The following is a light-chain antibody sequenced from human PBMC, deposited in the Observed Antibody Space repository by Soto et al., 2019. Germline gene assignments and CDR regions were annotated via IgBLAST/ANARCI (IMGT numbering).Light chain of an antibody. CDR1: QSISTE. CDR3: QQGNNWPLT. V-gene: IGKV3-15*01. CDR2: SAS. Sequence: EIVMTQSPATLSVSPGERATLSCRASQSISTELAWYQQKPGQPPRLLIYSASTRATGVPASFTGSGSGSEFTLTISGLQSEDFAVYYCQQGNNWPLTFGQGTRLEI. J-gene: IGKJ2*01.